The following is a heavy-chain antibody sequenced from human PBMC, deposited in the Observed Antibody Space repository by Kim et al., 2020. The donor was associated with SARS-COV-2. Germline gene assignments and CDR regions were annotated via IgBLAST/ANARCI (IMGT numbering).Heavy chain of an antibody. J-gene: IGHJ4*02. CDR2: INPSGGST. V-gene: IGHV1-46*01. CDR3: ARDGAKWEPRGRLEY. Sequence: ASVKVSCKASGYTFTSYYMHWVRQAPGQGLEWMGIINPSGGSTSYAQKFQGRVTMTRDTSTSTVYMELSSLRSEDTAVYYCARDGAKWEPRGRLEYWGQGTLVTVSS. CDR1: GYTFTSYY. D-gene: IGHD1-26*01.